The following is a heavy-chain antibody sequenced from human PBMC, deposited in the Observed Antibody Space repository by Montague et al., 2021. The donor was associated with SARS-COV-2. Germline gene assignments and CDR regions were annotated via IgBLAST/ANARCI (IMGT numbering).Heavy chain of an antibody. J-gene: IGHJ3*02. Sequence: SETLSLTCTVSGGSISSYYWSWIRQPPGKGLEWIGYIYYSGSTNXXPSLKSRVTISVDTSENQFSLKLSSVTAADTAVYYCARGSGWMGNAFDIWGQGTMVTVSS. CDR2: IYYSGST. CDR1: GGSISSYY. V-gene: IGHV4-59*01. D-gene: IGHD6-19*01. CDR3: ARGSGWMGNAFDI.